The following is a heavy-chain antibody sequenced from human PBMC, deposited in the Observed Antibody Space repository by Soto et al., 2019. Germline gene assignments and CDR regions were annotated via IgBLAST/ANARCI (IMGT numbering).Heavy chain of an antibody. J-gene: IGHJ4*02. CDR1: GYTFTGYA. V-gene: IGHV1-3*05. D-gene: IGHD6-19*01. CDR3: ARAVAVAADFDY. Sequence: QVQLVQSGAEEKKPGASVKVSCKASGYTFTGYAMHWVRQAPGQRLEWMGWINAGNGNTKYSQKFQGRDTITRDTSESTAYMELSSLRSEDTAVYYCARAVAVAADFDYWGQGTLVTVSS. CDR2: INAGNGNT.